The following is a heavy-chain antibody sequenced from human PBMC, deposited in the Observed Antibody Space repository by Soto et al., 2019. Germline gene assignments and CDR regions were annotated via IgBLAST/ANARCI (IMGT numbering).Heavy chain of an antibody. J-gene: IGHJ4*02. D-gene: IGHD2-2*03. CDR3: AKDYWEGGLGIVVVTAAMLDY. CDR1: GFTFSSYA. CDR2: ISGSGGST. V-gene: IGHV3-23*01. Sequence: EVQLLESGGGLVQPGGSLRLSCAASGFTFSSYAMSWVRQAPGKGLEWVSAISGSGGSTYYADSVKGRFNISRDNSKNTLYLRMNSLRAEDTAVYYCAKDYWEGGLGIVVVTAAMLDYWGQGTLVTVSS.